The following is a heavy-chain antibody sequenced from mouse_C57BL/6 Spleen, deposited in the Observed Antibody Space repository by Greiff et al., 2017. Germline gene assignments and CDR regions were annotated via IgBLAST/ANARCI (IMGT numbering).Heavy chain of an antibody. V-gene: IGHV1-64*01. J-gene: IGHJ4*01. D-gene: IGHD2-1*01. Sequence: QVQLQQPGAELVKPGASVKLSCKASGYTFTSYWMHWVKQRPGQGLEWIGMIHPNSGSTNYNEKFKSKATLTVDKSSSTAYMQLSSLTSEDSAVYYCARTDGNLYYYAMDYWGQGTSVTVSS. CDR1: GYTFTSYW. CDR2: IHPNSGST. CDR3: ARTDGNLYYYAMDY.